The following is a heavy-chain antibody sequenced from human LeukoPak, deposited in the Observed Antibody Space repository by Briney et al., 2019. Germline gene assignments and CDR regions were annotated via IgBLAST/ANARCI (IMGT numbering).Heavy chain of an antibody. V-gene: IGHV4-34*01. J-gene: IGHJ4*02. CDR1: GGSFSGYY. Sequence: SETLSLTCAVYGGSFSGYYWSWIRQPPGKGLEWIGEINHSGSTNYNPSLKSRVTISVDTSKNQFSLKLSSVTAADTAVYYCARDPPGQLWSEWGQGTLVTVSS. CDR3: ARDPPGQLWSE. D-gene: IGHD5-18*01. CDR2: INHSGST.